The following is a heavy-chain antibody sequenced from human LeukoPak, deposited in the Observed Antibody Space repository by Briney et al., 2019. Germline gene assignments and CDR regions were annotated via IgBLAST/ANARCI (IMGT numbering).Heavy chain of an antibody. V-gene: IGHV4-31*03. CDR3: ASSIAVAGPEWTYYYYGMDV. J-gene: IGHJ6*02. CDR2: IYYSGST. Sequence: SQTLSLTCTVSGGSISSGGYYWSWIRRHPGKGLEWIGYIYYSGSTYYNPSLKSRVTISVDTSKNQFSLKLSSVTAADTAVYYCASSIAVAGPEWTYYYYGMDVWGQGTTVTVSS. D-gene: IGHD6-19*01. CDR1: GGSISSGGYY.